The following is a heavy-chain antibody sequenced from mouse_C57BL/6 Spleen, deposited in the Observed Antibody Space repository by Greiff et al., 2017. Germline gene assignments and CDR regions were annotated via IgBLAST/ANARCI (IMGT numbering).Heavy chain of an antibody. CDR2: IHPNSGST. D-gene: IGHD1-1*01. CDR1: GYTFTSYW. CDR3: AREGSFYFDY. Sequence: QVQLQQPGAELVKPGASVTLSCKASGYTFTSYWMHWVKQRPGQGLEWIGMIHPNSGSTNYNEKFKSKATLTVDKSSSTAYMQLSSLTSEDSAVYYCAREGSFYFDYWGQGTTLTVSS. V-gene: IGHV1-64*01. J-gene: IGHJ2*01.